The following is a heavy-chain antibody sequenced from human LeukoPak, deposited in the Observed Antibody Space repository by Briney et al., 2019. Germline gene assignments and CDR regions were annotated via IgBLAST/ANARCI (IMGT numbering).Heavy chain of an antibody. V-gene: IGHV1-18*04. CDR3: ARDRRRRQGFYNGMDV. Sequence: ASVKVSCKASGYTFTGYYMHWVRQAPGQGLEWMGWIGAYNGNTNYAQKLQGRVAMTTDTSTSTAYMELRTLRSDDTAVYYCARDRRRRQGFYNGMDVWGQGTTVTVSS. CDR2: IGAYNGNT. D-gene: IGHD5-24*01. CDR1: GYTFTGYY. J-gene: IGHJ6*02.